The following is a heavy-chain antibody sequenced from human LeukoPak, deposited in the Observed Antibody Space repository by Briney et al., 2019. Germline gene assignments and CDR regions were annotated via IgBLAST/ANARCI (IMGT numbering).Heavy chain of an antibody. J-gene: IGHJ4*02. V-gene: IGHV7-4-1*02. D-gene: IGHD2-15*01. CDR1: GYTFTTYA. CDR2: INTNTGNP. Sequence: ASVKVSCKASGYTFTTYAMNWVRQAPGQGLEWMGWINTNTGNPTYAQGFTGRFVFSLDTSVSTAYLQISSLKAEDTAVYYCARGYCSGGSCSLVDYWDQGTLVTVSS. CDR3: ARGYCSGGSCSLVDY.